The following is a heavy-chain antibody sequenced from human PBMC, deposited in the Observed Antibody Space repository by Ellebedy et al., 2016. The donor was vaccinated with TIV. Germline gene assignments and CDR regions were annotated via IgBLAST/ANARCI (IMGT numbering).Heavy chain of an antibody. V-gene: IGHV3-74*01. CDR1: GFTFRNDW. Sequence: GESLKISXAASGFTFRNDWMHWVRQAPGKGLVWVSRTNNDGGTTNYADSVKGRFTISRDDAENSLYLQMNSLRDEDTAVYYCARGGAGFDSMNRELSFDSWGQGTLVTVSS. CDR3: ARGGAGFDSMNRELSFDS. J-gene: IGHJ4*02. CDR2: TNNDGGTT. D-gene: IGHD1-26*01.